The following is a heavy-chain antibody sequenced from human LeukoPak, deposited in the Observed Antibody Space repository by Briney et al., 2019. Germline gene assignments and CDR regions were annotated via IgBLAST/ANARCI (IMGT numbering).Heavy chain of an antibody. CDR3: ARGGGLDV. CDR1: GFAFSSSL. D-gene: IGHD3-16*01. CDR2: IEQDGGDT. Sequence: GGSLRLSCAASGFAFSSSLMSWVRQTPGKGLEWVANIEQDGGDTYYVDSVKGRFTISRDNAVNSLYLQMSNLRAEDTAVYFCARGGGLDVWGQGATVTVSS. V-gene: IGHV3-7*03. J-gene: IGHJ6*02.